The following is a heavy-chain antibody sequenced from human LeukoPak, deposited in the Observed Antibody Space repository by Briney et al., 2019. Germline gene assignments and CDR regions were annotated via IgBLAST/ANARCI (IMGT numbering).Heavy chain of an antibody. V-gene: IGHV3-21*01. D-gene: IGHD3-10*01. CDR3: ARDKTFRGGYFDY. CDR1: GFTFSSYS. CDR2: ISSSSSYI. J-gene: IGHJ4*02. Sequence: GGSLRLSCAASGFTFSSYSMNWVRQAPGKGLEWVSSISSSSSYIYYADSVKGRFTISRDNAKNSLYLQMNSLRAEDTAVYYCARDKTFRGGYFDYWGQGTLVTVSS.